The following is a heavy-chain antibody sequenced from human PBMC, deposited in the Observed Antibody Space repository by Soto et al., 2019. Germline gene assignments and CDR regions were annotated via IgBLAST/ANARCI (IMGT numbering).Heavy chain of an antibody. V-gene: IGHV3-23*01. D-gene: IGHD3-22*01. CDR3: AQRAGYYDSSGYYPFDY. CDR1: GFTFSSYA. CDR2: ISGSGGST. Sequence: PGGSLRLSCAASGFTFSSYAMSWVRQAPGKGLEWVSAISGSGGSTYYADSVKGRFTISRDNSKNTLYLQMNSLRAEDTAVYYCAQRAGYYDSSGYYPFDYWGQGTLVTVSS. J-gene: IGHJ4*02.